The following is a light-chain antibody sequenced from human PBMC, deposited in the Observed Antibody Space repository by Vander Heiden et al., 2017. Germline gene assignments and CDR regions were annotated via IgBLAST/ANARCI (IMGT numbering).Light chain of an antibody. CDR1: SSNIGSNP. CDR3: AAWDDRLNGVI. J-gene: IGLJ2*01. CDR2: SDN. V-gene: IGLV1-44*01. Sequence: QSVLTQPPSASGTPGQTATIFCSGSSSNIGSNPVNWYQQLPETAPKLLVYSDNQRPSGVPDRFSGSKSGTSASLTFRGLQSEDEADYYCAAWDDRLNGVIFGGGTKLTVL.